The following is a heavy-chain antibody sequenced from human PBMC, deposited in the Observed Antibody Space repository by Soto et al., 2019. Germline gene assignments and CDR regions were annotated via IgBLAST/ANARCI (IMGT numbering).Heavy chain of an antibody. V-gene: IGHV3-33*01. J-gene: IGHJ2*01. D-gene: IGHD4-17*01. CDR1: GFTFSSYG. CDR2: IWYDGSNK. CDR3: ARDGYYDYGDHKLPCYWYIDL. Sequence: PGGSLRLSCAASGFTFSSYGMHWVRQAPGKGLEWVAVIWYDGSNKYYADSVKGRFTISRDNSKNTLYLQMNSLRAEDTAVYYCARDGYYDYGDHKLPCYWYIDLWGRGTLVTVSS.